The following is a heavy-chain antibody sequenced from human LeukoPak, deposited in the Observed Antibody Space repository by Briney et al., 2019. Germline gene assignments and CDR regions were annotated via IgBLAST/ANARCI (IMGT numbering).Heavy chain of an antibody. CDR3: ARAPIVGATTGFDH. V-gene: IGHV4-39*01. Sequence: SETLSLTCTVSGGSISSSSYYWGWIRQPPGKGLEWIGSIYYSGSTYYNPSLRSRVTISVDTSKNQFSLKLSSVTAADTAVYYCARAPIVGATTGFDHWGQGTLVTVSS. J-gene: IGHJ4*02. CDR1: GGSISSSSYY. CDR2: IYYSGST. D-gene: IGHD1-26*01.